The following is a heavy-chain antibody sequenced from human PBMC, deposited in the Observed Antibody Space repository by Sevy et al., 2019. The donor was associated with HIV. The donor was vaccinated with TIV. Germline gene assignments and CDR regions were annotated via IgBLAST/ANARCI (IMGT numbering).Heavy chain of an antibody. CDR1: VFTFSSYS. CDR2: ITGSGHST. Sequence: GGSLRLSCAASVFTFSSYSINWVRQAPGKGLEWVSSITGSGHSTFYTDSVKGRFTISRDNSNNTMYLHMNSLRAEDTAIYYCARGAHGYYYYMDVWGKGTTVTVSS. CDR3: ARGAHGYYYYMDV. V-gene: IGHV3-23*01. D-gene: IGHD3-10*01. J-gene: IGHJ6*03.